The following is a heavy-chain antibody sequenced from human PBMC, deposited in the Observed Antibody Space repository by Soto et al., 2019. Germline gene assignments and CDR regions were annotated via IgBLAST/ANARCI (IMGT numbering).Heavy chain of an antibody. J-gene: IGHJ4*02. Sequence: TSETLSLTCTVSGGSISSYYWSWIRQPPGKGLEWIGYIYYSGSINYNPSLKSRVTISVDPSKNQFSLRLSSVTAADTAVYYCAKSLWDTSGWKTDYWGQGTLVTVSS. D-gene: IGHD6-19*01. V-gene: IGHV4-59*01. CDR2: IYYSGSI. CDR3: AKSLWDTSGWKTDY. CDR1: GGSISSYY.